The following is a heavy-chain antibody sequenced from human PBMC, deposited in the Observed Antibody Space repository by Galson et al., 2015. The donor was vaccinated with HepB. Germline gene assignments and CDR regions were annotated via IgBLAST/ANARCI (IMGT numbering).Heavy chain of an antibody. J-gene: IGHJ3*02. CDR1: GFTVSSNY. Sequence: SLRLSCAASGFTVSSNYMSWVRQAPGKGLEWVSVIYSGGSTYYADSVKGRFTISRDNSKNTLYLQMNSLRAEDTAVYYCARDTYYYDSSGYAFDIWGQGTMVTVSS. CDR2: IYSGGST. CDR3: ARDTYYYDSSGYAFDI. D-gene: IGHD3-22*01. V-gene: IGHV3-66*01.